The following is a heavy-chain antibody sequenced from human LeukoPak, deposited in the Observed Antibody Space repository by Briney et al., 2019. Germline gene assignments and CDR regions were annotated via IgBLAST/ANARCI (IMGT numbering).Heavy chain of an antibody. D-gene: IGHD3-10*01. CDR1: GFTFTNYA. CDR2: INADNGNT. J-gene: IGHJ4*02. V-gene: IGHV1-3*01. CDR3: AREWVWFGESRYFSY. Sequence: ASVKVSCKASGFTFTNYAMHSVRQAPGQRLEWMAWINADNGNTKYSPKFQGRVTITRDTSASTVYMELSSLTSEDTAVYYCAREWVWFGESRYFSYWGQGTLVTVSS.